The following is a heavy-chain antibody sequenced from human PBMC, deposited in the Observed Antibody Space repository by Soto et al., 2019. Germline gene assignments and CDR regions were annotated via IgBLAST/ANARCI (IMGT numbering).Heavy chain of an antibody. V-gene: IGHV6-1*01. D-gene: IGHD1-7*01. CDR3: AGTTSHQWYYMDV. CDR2: TYYRSRWYK. J-gene: IGHJ6*03. CDR1: GDSGSSNSAA. Sequence: QVPLQESGPGLVKPSQTLSLTCAISGDSGSSNSAAWNWIRLSQSTGLEWLARTYYRSRWYKDDAVSVISRITVNPDTSKNQFSLQLTSVTPEDTAVYYFAGTTSHQWYYMDVWGKGTTGTVSS.